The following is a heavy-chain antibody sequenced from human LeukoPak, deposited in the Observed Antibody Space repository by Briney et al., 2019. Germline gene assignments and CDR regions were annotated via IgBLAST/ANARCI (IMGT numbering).Heavy chain of an antibody. J-gene: IGHJ3*02. D-gene: IGHD6-13*01. V-gene: IGHV1-69*05. CDR2: IIPILGTA. Sequence: GSSVKVSCKASGGTFSSYAISWVRQAPGQGLEWMGGIIPILGTANYAQKFQGRVTITTDESTSTAYMELSSLRSEDTAVYYCARGVSSSWYGGAFDIWGQGTMVTVSS. CDR3: ARGVSSSWYGGAFDI. CDR1: GGTFSSYA.